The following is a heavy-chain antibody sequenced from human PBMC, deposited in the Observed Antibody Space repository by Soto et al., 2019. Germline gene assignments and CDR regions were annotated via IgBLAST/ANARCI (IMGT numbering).Heavy chain of an antibody. CDR1: GDRVSSNTAA. D-gene: IGHD6-19*01. V-gene: IGHV6-1*01. J-gene: IGHJ4*02. Sequence: PSQTLSLTCAISGDRVSSNTAAWNWIRSSPSRGLEWLGRTYYRSNWRHDYAVSVKSRITVKPDTSKNHFSLQLNSVTPDDTAVDYCARGVAGSGFDLWGQGALVTVSS. CDR3: ARGVAGSGFDL. CDR2: TYYRSNWRH.